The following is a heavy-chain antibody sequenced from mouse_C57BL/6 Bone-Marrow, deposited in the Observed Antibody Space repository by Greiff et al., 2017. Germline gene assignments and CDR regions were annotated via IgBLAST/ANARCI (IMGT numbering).Heavy chain of an antibody. CDR3: AREGLRRYYFDY. D-gene: IGHD2-4*01. Sequence: DVKLQESGGGLVKPGGSLKLSCAASGFTFSDYGMHWVRQAPEKGLEWVAYISSGSSTIYYADTVKGRFTISRDNAKNTLFLQMTSLRSEDTAMYYCAREGLRRYYFDYWGQGTTLTVSS. J-gene: IGHJ2*01. CDR1: GFTFSDYG. CDR2: ISSGSSTI. V-gene: IGHV5-17*01.